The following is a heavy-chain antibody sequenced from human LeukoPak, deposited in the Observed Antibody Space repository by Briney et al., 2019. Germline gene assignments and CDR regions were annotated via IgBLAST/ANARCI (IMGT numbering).Heavy chain of an antibody. CDR1: GGSISSSSYY. Sequence: SETLSLTCTVSGGSISSSSYYWGWIRQPPGKGLEWIGNIYYSGSTYYNPSLKSRVTISVDTSKNQFSLKLSSVTAADTAVYYCARSYGSGSYYKHPLWYWGQGTLVTVSS. J-gene: IGHJ4*02. D-gene: IGHD3-10*01. V-gene: IGHV4-39*01. CDR3: ARSYGSGSYYKHPLWY. CDR2: IYYSGST.